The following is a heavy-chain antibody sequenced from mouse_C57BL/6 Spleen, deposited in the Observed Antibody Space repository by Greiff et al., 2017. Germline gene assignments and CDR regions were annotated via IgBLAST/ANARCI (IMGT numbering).Heavy chain of an antibody. V-gene: IGHV5-17*01. J-gene: IGHJ1*03. Sequence: EVKLVESGGGLVKPGGSLKLSCAASGFTFSDYGMHWVRQAPEKGLEWVAYISSGSSPIYYADTVKGRFTISRDNAKNTLFLQMTSLRSDDTAMYYCARDYGSSYWYFDVWGTGTTVTVSS. CDR2: ISSGSSPI. D-gene: IGHD1-1*01. CDR1: GFTFSDYG. CDR3: ARDYGSSYWYFDV.